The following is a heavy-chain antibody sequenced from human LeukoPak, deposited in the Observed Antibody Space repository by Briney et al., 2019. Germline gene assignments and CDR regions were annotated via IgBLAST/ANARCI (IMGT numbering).Heavy chain of an antibody. J-gene: IGHJ4*02. CDR2: IYYSGSA. V-gene: IGHV4-31*03. CDR3: ARDRDGDYGSAFDI. D-gene: IGHD4-17*01. Sequence: PSETLSLTCTVSGGSISSGGYYWSWIRQHPGKGLEWIGYIYYSGSAYYNPSLKSRVTISVDTSKNQFSLKLSSVTAADTAVYYCARDRDGDYGSAFDIWGQKTLVTVSS. CDR1: GGSISSGGYY.